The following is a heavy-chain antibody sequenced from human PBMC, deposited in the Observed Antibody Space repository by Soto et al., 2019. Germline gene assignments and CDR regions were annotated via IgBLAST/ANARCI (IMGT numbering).Heavy chain of an antibody. J-gene: IGHJ4*02. CDR1: GGSISSSSYY. CDR3: ATFTRWRGYSSSWSHSYFDY. D-gene: IGHD6-13*01. CDR2: IYYSGST. V-gene: IGHV4-39*01. Sequence: SETLSLTCTVSGGSISSSSYYWGWIRQPPGKGLEWIGSIYYSGSTYYNPSLKSRVTISVDTSKNQFSLKLSSVTAADTAVYYCATFTRWRGYSSSWSHSYFDYWGQGTLVTVSS.